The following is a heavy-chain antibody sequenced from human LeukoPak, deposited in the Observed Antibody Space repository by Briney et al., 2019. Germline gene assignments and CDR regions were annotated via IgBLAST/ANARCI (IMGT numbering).Heavy chain of an antibody. CDR1: GGSISSGSYY. Sequence: SETLSLTCTVSGGSISSGSYYWGWIRQPPGKGLEWIGSIYYSGSTYYNPSLKSRVTISVDTSKNQFSLKLSSVTAADTAVYYCARHRNEYDYGDYQVIDYWGQGTLVTVSS. CDR2: IYYSGST. J-gene: IGHJ4*02. D-gene: IGHD4-17*01. V-gene: IGHV4-39*01. CDR3: ARHRNEYDYGDYQVIDY.